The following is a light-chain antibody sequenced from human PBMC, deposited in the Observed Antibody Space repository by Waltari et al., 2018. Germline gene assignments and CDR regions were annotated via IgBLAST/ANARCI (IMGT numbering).Light chain of an antibody. V-gene: IGKV4-1*01. Sequence: DIVMTQSPDSLAVSLGERATINCKSSQTVLYSANNKNYLTWYQHKPGQPPKVLISLASIRESGVPDRVTGSGSGTDFTLTISSLQAEDVAVYYCQQHYTTPWTFGQGTKVEIK. CDR3: QQHYTTPWT. J-gene: IGKJ1*01. CDR2: LAS. CDR1: QTVLYSANNKNY.